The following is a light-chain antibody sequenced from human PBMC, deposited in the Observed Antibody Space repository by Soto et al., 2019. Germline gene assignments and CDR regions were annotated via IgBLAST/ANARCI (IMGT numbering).Light chain of an antibody. Sequence: EIVMTQSPATLSVSPGERATLSCRASQSVNSNLVWYQQKPGQAPRLLIYGASTRATGIPGRFSGSGYGPECTLTISSLQYEDFAVYYCQQYKNWLWTFGQGTKVESK. V-gene: IGKV3-15*01. CDR2: GAS. J-gene: IGKJ1*01. CDR3: QQYKNWLWT. CDR1: QSVNSN.